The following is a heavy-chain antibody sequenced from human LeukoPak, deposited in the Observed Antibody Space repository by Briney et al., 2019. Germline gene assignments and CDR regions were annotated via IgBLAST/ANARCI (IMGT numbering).Heavy chain of an antibody. CDR1: GYTFTGYY. V-gene: IGHV1-2*02. CDR3: ARERILMVRETTGMDV. D-gene: IGHD3-10*01. CDR2: INPNSGGT. Sequence: GASVKVSCKASGYTFTGYYMHWVRQAPGQGLEWMGWINPNSGGTNYAQKFQGRVTMTRDTSISTAYMELSRLRSDDTAVYYCARERILMVRETTGMDVWGKGTTVTVSS. J-gene: IGHJ6*03.